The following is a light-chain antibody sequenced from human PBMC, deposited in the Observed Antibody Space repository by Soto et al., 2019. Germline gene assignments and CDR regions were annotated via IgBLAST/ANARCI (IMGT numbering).Light chain of an antibody. CDR3: QQTYSAPLT. CDR2: AAS. Sequence: DMQMTQSPSSLSASVGDRVNITCRASQSISNYLNWYQQKPGRAPKLLIHAASSLQGGVPSRFSGSGFGTDFTLTISSLQPEDFTTYYCQQTYSAPLTFGGGTKADIK. CDR1: QSISNY. J-gene: IGKJ4*01. V-gene: IGKV1-39*01.